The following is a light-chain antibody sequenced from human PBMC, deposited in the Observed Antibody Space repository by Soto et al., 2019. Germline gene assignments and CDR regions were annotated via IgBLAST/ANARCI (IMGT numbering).Light chain of an antibody. CDR3: QQYGSSPFP. Sequence: EIVLTQSPGTLSLSPGERATLSCRASQSVSSSSLAWYQQKPGQAPRLLIYGASSRATGIPDRFSGSGSAPDFTLTISRLEPEDFAVYYCQQYGSSPFPFGPGTKVDIK. CDR1: QSVSSSS. CDR2: GAS. J-gene: IGKJ3*01. V-gene: IGKV3-20*01.